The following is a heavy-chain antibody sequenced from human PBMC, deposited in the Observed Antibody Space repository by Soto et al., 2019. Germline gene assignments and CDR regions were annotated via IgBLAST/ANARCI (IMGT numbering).Heavy chain of an antibody. CDR2: IKQDGSEK. J-gene: IGHJ4*02. V-gene: IGHV3-7*01. D-gene: IGHD2-2*01. CDR1: GFTFSSYW. Sequence: PGGSLRLSCAASGFTFSSYWMSWVRQAPGKGLEWVANIKQDGSEKYYVDSVRGRFTISRDNAKNSLYLQMNSLRAEDTAVYYCARVTHYCSSTSCYVGFDYWGQGTLVTVSS. CDR3: ARVTHYCSSTSCYVGFDY.